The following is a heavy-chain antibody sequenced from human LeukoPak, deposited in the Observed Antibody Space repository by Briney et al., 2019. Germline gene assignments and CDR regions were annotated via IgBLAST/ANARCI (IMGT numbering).Heavy chain of an antibody. CDR2: ISGDGADK. CDR3: AKGGFAAGSAFVPY. CDR1: GFIFNNFA. Sequence: GGSLRLSCAASGFIFNNFAITWVRQAPGKGLEGVSTISGDGADKYYADSVKGRFIVSRDNLKNTAYLQMNSLRAEDTAVYYCAKGGFAAGSAFVPYWGQGTLVTVSS. J-gene: IGHJ4*02. V-gene: IGHV3-23*01. D-gene: IGHD3-10*01.